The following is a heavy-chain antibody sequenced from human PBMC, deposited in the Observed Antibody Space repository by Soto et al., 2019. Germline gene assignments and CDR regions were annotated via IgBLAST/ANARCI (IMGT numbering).Heavy chain of an antibody. J-gene: IGHJ3*02. CDR1: GFTFSSCA. CDR3: ARDALVTIFGVVMRADAFDI. V-gene: IGHV3-23*01. D-gene: IGHD3-3*01. Sequence: EVQLLESGGGLVQPGGSLRLSCAASGFTFSSCAMGWVRQAPGKGLEWVSGISGNGGSTYYADSVKGRFTISRDTSKNTLYLQMDSLGAEDTAIYYCARDALVTIFGVVMRADAFDIWGQGTMVTVSS. CDR2: ISGNGGST.